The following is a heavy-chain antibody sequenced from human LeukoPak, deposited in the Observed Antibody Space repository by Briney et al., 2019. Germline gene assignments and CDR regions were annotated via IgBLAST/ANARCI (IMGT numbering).Heavy chain of an antibody. CDR2: ISSSGSTI. Sequence: GGSLRLSCAASGFTLSSYSMNWVRQAPGKGLEWVSYISSSGSTIYYADSVKGRFTISRDNAKNSLYLQMNSLRAEDTAVYYCARCYYGSGSHNDAFDIWGQGTMVTVSS. J-gene: IGHJ3*02. CDR3: ARCYYGSGSHNDAFDI. CDR1: GFTLSSYS. D-gene: IGHD3-10*01. V-gene: IGHV3-48*04.